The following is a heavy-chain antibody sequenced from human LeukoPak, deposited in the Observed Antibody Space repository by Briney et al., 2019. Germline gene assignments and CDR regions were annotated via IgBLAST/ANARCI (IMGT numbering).Heavy chain of an antibody. D-gene: IGHD4-17*01. CDR2: INPHSGGT. Sequence: GASVKLSCKASGYTFTGYDMHWVRQAPGQGLEWMGWINPHSGGTNYAQNFRGRVTVARDTSINTAYMELSSLRSEDTAVYSCARGFHGDYFLDFWGQGTLVTVSS. CDR3: ARGFHGDYFLDF. V-gene: IGHV1-2*02. CDR1: GYTFTGYD. J-gene: IGHJ4*02.